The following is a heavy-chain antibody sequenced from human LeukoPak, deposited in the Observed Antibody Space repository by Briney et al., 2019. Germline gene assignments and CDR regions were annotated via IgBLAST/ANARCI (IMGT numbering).Heavy chain of an antibody. D-gene: IGHD4-17*01. J-gene: IGHJ6*03. V-gene: IGHV3-74*01. CDR3: ARVPYGEDYYYYYMDV. CDR2: INSDGSST. CDR1: GFTFSSYW. Sequence: QPGGSLRLSCAASGFTFSSYWMHWVRQAPGKGLVWVSRINSDGSSTSYADSVKGRFTISRDNAKNTLYLQTNSLRAEDTAVYYCARVPYGEDYYYYYMDVWGKGTTVTVSS.